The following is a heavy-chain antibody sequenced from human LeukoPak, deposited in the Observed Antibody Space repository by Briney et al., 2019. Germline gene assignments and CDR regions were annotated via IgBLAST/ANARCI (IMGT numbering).Heavy chain of an antibody. CDR2: IYYSGST. Sequence: SETLSLTCTVSGGSISSSSYYWGWIRQPPGKGLEWIGSIYYSGSTYYNPSLKSRVTILVDTSKNQFSLKLSSVTAADTAVYYCARSPYYDFWSGQPTYYYMDVWGKGTTVTVSS. CDR3: ARSPYYDFWSGQPTYYYMDV. CDR1: GGSISSSSYY. V-gene: IGHV4-39*07. J-gene: IGHJ6*03. D-gene: IGHD3-3*01.